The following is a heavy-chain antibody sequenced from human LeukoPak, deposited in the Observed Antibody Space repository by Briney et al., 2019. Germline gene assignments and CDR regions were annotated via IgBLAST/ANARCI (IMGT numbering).Heavy chain of an antibody. CDR2: ISGSGDNT. D-gene: IGHD6-19*01. CDR1: GFSFSSYA. Sequence: PGGSLRLSCAASGFSFSSYAMSWVRQAPGKGLEWVSSISGSGDNTYYAESVKGRFTISRDNSKNTLFLQMNSLRAEDTAVFYCAKRSGYTTGWLFDFWGQGTLVNVSS. V-gene: IGHV3-23*01. CDR3: AKRSGYTTGWLFDF. J-gene: IGHJ4*02.